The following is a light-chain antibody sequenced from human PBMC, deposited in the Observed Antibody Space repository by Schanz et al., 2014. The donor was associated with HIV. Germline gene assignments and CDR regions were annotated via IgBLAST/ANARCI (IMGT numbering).Light chain of an antibody. V-gene: IGLV1-51*01. CDR1: SSNIGAGYD. CDR3: GTWDNSLSAVV. Sequence: QSVLTQPPSLSGAPGQRISLSCNGSSSNIGAGYDVHWYQHFPGTAPRLLIYDNNKRPSGIPDRFSGSKSGTSATLGITGLQTGDEADYYCGTWDNSLSAVVFGGGTKLTVL. CDR2: DNN. J-gene: IGLJ2*01.